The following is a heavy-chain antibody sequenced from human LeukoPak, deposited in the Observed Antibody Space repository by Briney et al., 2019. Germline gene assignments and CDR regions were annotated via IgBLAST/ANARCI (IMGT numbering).Heavy chain of an antibody. J-gene: IGHJ4*02. V-gene: IGHV7-4-1*01. CDR3: ARESVVVVAATPGDLVDY. CDR2: INTNTGNP. D-gene: IGHD2-15*01. Sequence: ASVKVSCKASGYTFTSYAMNWVRQAPGQGLEWMGWINTNTGNPTYAQGFTGRFVFSLDTSVSTAYLQIGSLKAEDTAVYYCARESVVVVAATPGDLVDYWGQGTLVTVSS. CDR1: GYTFTSYA.